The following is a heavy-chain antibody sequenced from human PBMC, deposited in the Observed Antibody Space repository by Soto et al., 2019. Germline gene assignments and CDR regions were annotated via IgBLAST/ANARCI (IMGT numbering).Heavy chain of an antibody. V-gene: IGHV3-30-3*01. CDR2: ISYNGGNK. CDR3: ARPPRDGYNYYYYPMDV. D-gene: IGHD5-12*01. J-gene: IGHJ6*02. CDR1: GFTFSNYA. Sequence: GGSLRLSCAASGFTFSNYAMYWVRQAPGKGLEWVAVISYNGGNKYYADSVKGRFTISRDNSHNTVYLQMNSLRGEDTAVYYCARPPRDGYNYYYYPMDVWGQGTTVTVSS.